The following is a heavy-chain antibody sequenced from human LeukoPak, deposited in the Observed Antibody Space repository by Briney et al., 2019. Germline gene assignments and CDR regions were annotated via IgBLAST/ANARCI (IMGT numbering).Heavy chain of an antibody. CDR1: GGSISSIIW. D-gene: IGHD3-3*01. J-gene: IGHJ6*03. V-gene: IGHV4-4*02. CDR2: IYHSGST. CDR3: ARYDFWSGYFMDV. Sequence: SGTLSLTCAVSGGSISSIIWWSWVRQPPGKGLEWIGEIYHSGSTNYNPSLKSRVTISVDTSKNQFSLKLSSVTAADTAVYYCARYDFWSGYFMDVWGKGTTVTVSS.